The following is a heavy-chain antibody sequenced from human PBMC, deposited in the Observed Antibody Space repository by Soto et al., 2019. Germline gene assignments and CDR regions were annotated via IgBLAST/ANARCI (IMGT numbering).Heavy chain of an antibody. CDR1: GFTFNNYA. V-gene: IGHV3-9*01. Sequence: EVHLMESGGGWEQPGRSLRLSCAASGFTFNNYAMHWVRQAPGKGLEWVSGISWNSGNIGYADSVKGRFTIARDNAKTSLYLEMNSLRAEDTALYYCAKSFKIFGLAPTRSGPIDSWGQGALVTVSS. J-gene: IGHJ4*02. CDR2: ISWNSGNI. CDR3: AKSFKIFGLAPTRSGPIDS. D-gene: IGHD3-3*01.